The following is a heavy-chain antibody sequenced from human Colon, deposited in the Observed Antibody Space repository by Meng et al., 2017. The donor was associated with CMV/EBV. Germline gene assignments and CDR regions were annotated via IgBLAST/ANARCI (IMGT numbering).Heavy chain of an antibody. V-gene: IGHV3-21*01. D-gene: IGHD6-19*01. CDR2: ISGISGYI. CDR1: GFTFSSYS. Sequence: GESLKISCAASGFTFSSYSINWVRQAPGKGLEWVSSISGISGYIYYADSMKGRFTISRDNARNSLYLDMNSLRADDTGVYFCARAANSAWSPGVWFYGMDVWGQGITVTVSS. J-gene: IGHJ6*02. CDR3: ARAANSAWSPGVWFYGMDV.